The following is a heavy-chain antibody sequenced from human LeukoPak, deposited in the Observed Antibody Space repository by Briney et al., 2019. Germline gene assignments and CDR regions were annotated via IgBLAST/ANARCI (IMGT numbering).Heavy chain of an antibody. D-gene: IGHD3-3*01. J-gene: IGHJ3*02. V-gene: IGHV3-23*01. CDR2: ISGSGGST. CDR3: AKVYLSAYYDFWLGAFDI. Sequence: GGSLRLSCAASGFTFSSYAMSWVRQAPGKGLEWVSAISGSGGSTYYADSVKGRFTISRDNSKNTLYLQMNGLRAEDTAVYYCAKVYLSAYYDFWLGAFDIWGQGTMVTVSS. CDR1: GFTFSSYA.